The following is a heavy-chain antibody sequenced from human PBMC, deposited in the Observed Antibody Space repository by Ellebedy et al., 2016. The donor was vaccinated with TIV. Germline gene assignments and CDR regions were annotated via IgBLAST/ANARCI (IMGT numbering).Heavy chain of an antibody. CDR3: ARRNSSPGYYYGMDV. Sequence: GESLKISCAASGFTFSTYAMSWVRQAPGKGLEWVSTISGSGGSTYYADSVKGRFTISRDNSKNTLYLQMNSLRAKDTAVYYCARRNSSPGYYYGMDVWGQGTTVTVSS. CDR1: GFTFSTYA. V-gene: IGHV3-23*01. J-gene: IGHJ6*02. D-gene: IGHD2/OR15-2a*01. CDR2: ISGSGGST.